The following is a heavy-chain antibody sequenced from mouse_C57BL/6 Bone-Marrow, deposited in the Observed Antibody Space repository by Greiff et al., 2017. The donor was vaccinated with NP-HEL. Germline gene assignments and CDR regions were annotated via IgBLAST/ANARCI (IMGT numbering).Heavy chain of an antibody. V-gene: IGHV1-39*01. Sequence: VQLKESGPELVKPGASVKISCKASGYSFTDYNMNWVKQSNGKSLEWIGVINPNYGTTSYNQKFKGKATLTVDQSSSTAYMQLNSLTSEDSAVYYCEGRAAQATGFAYWGQGTLVTVSA. CDR3: EGRAAQATGFAY. CDR1: GYSFTDYN. J-gene: IGHJ3*01. D-gene: IGHD3-2*02. CDR2: INPNYGTT.